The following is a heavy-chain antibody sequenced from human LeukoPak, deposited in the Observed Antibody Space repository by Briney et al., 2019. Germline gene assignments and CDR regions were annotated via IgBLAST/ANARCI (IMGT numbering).Heavy chain of an antibody. Sequence: GGSLRLSCAASGFTFSSYAMSWVRQAPGKGLEWVSAISGSGGSTYYADSVKGRFTISRDNSKNTLYLQVNSLRAEDTAVYYCAKSSMTMVVRDCFDYWGQGTLVTVSS. V-gene: IGHV3-23*01. D-gene: IGHD4-23*01. CDR1: GFTFSSYA. J-gene: IGHJ4*02. CDR3: AKSSMTMVVRDCFDY. CDR2: ISGSGGST.